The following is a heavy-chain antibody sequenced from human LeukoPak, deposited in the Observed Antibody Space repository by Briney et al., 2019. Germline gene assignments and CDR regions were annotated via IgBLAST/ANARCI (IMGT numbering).Heavy chain of an antibody. V-gene: IGHV3-23*01. CDR2: ISGSGGST. Sequence: PGGSLRLSCAASGFTFSSYAMSWVRQAPGKGLEWVSAISGSGGSTYYADSVKGRFAISRDNSKNTLYLQMNSLRAEDTAVYYCARRAYCGGDCYSGYFDYWGQGTLVTVSS. J-gene: IGHJ4*02. CDR1: GFTFSSYA. D-gene: IGHD2-21*01. CDR3: ARRAYCGGDCYSGYFDY.